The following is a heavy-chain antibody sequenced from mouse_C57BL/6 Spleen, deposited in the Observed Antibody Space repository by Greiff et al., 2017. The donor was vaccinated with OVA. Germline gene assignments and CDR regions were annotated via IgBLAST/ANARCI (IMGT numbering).Heavy chain of an antibody. CDR3: AREPLTGTSYAMDY. J-gene: IGHJ4*01. Sequence: EVMLVESGAELVKPGASVKLSCTASGFNIKDYYMHWVKQRTEQGLEWIGRIDPEDGETKYAPKFQGKATITADTSSNTAYLQLSSLTSEDTAVYYCAREPLTGTSYAMDYWGQGTSVTVSS. V-gene: IGHV14-2*01. CDR2: IDPEDGET. CDR1: GFNIKDYY. D-gene: IGHD4-1*01.